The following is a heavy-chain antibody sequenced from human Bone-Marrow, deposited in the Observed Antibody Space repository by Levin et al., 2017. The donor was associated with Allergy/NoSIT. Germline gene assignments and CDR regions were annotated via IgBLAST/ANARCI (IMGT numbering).Heavy chain of an antibody. V-gene: IGHV4-59*12. J-gene: IGHJ2*01. CDR3: ARGGGTSGWYGWYFDL. CDR2: IYSKGST. D-gene: IGHD6-19*01. Sequence: SETLSLTCTVSGGSMDSYYWSWVRQTPGKGLEWIGYIYSKGSTNYNPSLKGRVTMSVDMSKAQFSLKLTSMTAADTAVYYCARGGGTSGWYGWYFDLWGRGTLVTVSS. CDR1: GGSMDSYY.